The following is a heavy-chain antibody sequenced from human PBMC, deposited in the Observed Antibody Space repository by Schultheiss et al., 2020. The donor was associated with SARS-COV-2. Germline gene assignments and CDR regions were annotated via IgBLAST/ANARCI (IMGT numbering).Heavy chain of an antibody. V-gene: IGHV4-34*01. CDR2: INHSGST. CDR1: GGSFSGYY. Sequence: SETLSLTCAVYGGSFSGYYWSWIRQPPGKGLEWIGEINHSGSTNYNPSLKSRVTISVDTSKNQFSLKLSSVTAADTAVYYCARGPGYSGSTTTALAFDIWGQGTTVTVSS. CDR3: ARGPGYSGSTTTALAFDI. D-gene: IGHD1-26*01. J-gene: IGHJ3*02.